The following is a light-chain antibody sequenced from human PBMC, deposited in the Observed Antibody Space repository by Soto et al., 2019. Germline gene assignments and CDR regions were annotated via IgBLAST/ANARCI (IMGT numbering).Light chain of an antibody. Sequence: QSVLTQSPSASASLGASVKLTCTLSSGHSTYAIAWHQQQPEKGPRYLMKLDSDGSHSKGDGIPDRFSGSSSGAERYLTISRLQSEDEADYYCQTWATVPDGVFGGGTKVTVL. V-gene: IGLV4-69*01. CDR2: LDSDGSH. J-gene: IGLJ3*02. CDR1: SGHSTYA. CDR3: QTWATVPDGV.